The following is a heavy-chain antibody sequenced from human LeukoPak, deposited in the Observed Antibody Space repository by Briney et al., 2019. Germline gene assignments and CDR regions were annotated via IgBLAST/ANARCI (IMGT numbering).Heavy chain of an antibody. D-gene: IGHD2-8*01. CDR1: GGSISSSSYY. CDR2: INHSGST. CDR3: ARAFRMYALHNWFDP. V-gene: IGHV4-39*06. Sequence: SETLSLTCTVSGGSISSSSYYWGWIRQPPGKGLEWIGEINHSGSTNYNPSLRSRVTISVDTSKNQFALKLSSVTAADTAVYYCARAFRMYALHNWFDPWGQGTLVTVSS. J-gene: IGHJ5*02.